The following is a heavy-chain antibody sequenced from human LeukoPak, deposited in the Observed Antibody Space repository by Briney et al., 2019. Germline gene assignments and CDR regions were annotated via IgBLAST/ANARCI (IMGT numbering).Heavy chain of an antibody. V-gene: IGHV1-46*01. Sequence: ASVTVSFTAAGYTFTFYYIHLVRQAPGQGLEWMGIINPSGGSTSYAQEYQRIVTMSSDTSTTTVYMELSRLGSEDTAEYYCARHTLYDSSGYYGMAVFDIWGQGTMVTVSS. J-gene: IGHJ3*02. CDR2: INPSGGST. D-gene: IGHD3-22*01. CDR3: ARHTLYDSSGYYGMAVFDI. CDR1: GYTFTFYY.